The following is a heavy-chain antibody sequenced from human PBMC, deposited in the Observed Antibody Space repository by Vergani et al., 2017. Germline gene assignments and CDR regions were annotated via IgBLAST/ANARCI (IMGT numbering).Heavy chain of an antibody. CDR1: GYTFSTYG. D-gene: IGHD2-15*01. J-gene: IGHJ5*01. V-gene: IGHV7-4-1*02. CDR2: IDSNSGNP. Sequence: QVQLVQSGAEVKKPGASVKVSCKASGYTFSTYGISWVRQASGQGLEWMGWIDSNSGNPTYAQGFKGRFVFSLDSSVSTSYLQINSLQPEDTTVYYCVRTRSGCSTGGSFYSGWMDPWGQGTLVTVSS. CDR3: VRTRSGCSTGGSFYSGWMDP.